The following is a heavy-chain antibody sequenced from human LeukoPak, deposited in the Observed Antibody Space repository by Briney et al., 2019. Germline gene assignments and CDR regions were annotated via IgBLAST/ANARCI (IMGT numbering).Heavy chain of an antibody. Sequence: SQTLSLTCTVSGGSLSSGGYSWSSIRQPPGKGLEWIGYIYHSGSTYYNPSLKSRVTISVDRSKNQFSLKLSSVTAADTAVYYCASEDTGSFDYWGQGTLVTVSS. CDR1: GGSLSSGGYS. CDR2: IYHSGST. CDR3: ASEDTGSFDY. J-gene: IGHJ4*02. V-gene: IGHV4-30-2*01. D-gene: IGHD2-8*02.